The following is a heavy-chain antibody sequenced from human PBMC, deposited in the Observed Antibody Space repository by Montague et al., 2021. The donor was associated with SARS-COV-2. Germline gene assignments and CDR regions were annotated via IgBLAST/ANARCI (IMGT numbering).Heavy chain of an antibody. D-gene: IGHD1-1*01. CDR1: GASISSCDYY. CDR2: LYASGST. V-gene: IGHV4-61*02. J-gene: IGHJ4*02. Sequence: TLSLTCTVSGASISSCDYYWSWLRPPAGQGQEWIGRLYASGSTKYTPSLNRRVTILVDTSKYQFSLNLRSVTAADTAVYYCAGVGGGTTRDFDNWGQGTLVTVSS. CDR3: AGVGGGTTRDFDN.